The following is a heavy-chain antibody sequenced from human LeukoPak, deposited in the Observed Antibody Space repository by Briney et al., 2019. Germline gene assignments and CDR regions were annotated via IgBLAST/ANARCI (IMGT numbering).Heavy chain of an antibody. CDR2: IYPGDSGA. CDR3: ARGGYSSSWFNDAFDI. Sequence: GESLKISCKASGYSFTSYWIAWVRQMPGKGLEWMGIIYPGDSGARDSPSFQGQVTISADKSIRTAYLQWSSLKASDTAMYYCARGGYSSSWFNDAFDIWGQGTMVTVSS. CDR1: GYSFTSYW. D-gene: IGHD6-13*01. J-gene: IGHJ3*02. V-gene: IGHV5-51*01.